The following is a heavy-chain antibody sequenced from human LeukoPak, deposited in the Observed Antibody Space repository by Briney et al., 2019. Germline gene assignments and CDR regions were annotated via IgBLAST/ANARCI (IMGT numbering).Heavy chain of an antibody. Sequence: SVKVSCKASGGTFSSYAISWVRQAPGQGLEWMGGIIPIFGTANYAQKFQGRVTITADKSTSTAYMELSRLRSDDTAVYYCARDLGGSIAAAGSLDYWGQGTLVTVSS. V-gene: IGHV1-69*06. CDR2: IIPIFGTA. D-gene: IGHD6-13*01. J-gene: IGHJ4*02. CDR3: ARDLGGSIAAAGSLDY. CDR1: GGTFSSYA.